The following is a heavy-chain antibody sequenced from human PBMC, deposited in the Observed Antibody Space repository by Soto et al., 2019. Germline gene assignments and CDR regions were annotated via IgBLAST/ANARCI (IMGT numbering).Heavy chain of an antibody. CDR1: GFTVSSNY. CDR2: ISGSGGTT. Sequence: PGGSLTLSCAASGFTVSSNYMSWVRQAPGKGLEWVSGISGSGGTTYYADSVKGRFTISRDNSKNTLYVQMNSLRAEDTAVYYCAKDFKTLDAFDIWGQGTMVTV. V-gene: IGHV3-23*01. CDR3: AKDFKTLDAFDI. J-gene: IGHJ3*02.